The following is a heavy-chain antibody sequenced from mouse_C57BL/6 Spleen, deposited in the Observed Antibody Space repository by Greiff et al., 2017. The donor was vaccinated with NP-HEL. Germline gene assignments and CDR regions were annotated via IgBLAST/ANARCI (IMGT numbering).Heavy chain of an antibody. D-gene: IGHD3-2*02. Sequence: EVKLVESGAELVRPGASVKLSCTASGFNIKDYYMHWVKQRPEQGLEWIGRIDPEDGDTEYAPKFQGKATMTADTSSNTAYLQLSSLTSEDTAVYYGTRGTGAQVEKNYFDYWGQGTTLTVSS. CDR3: TRGTGAQVEKNYFDY. CDR1: GFNIKDYY. CDR2: IDPEDGDT. V-gene: IGHV14-1*01. J-gene: IGHJ2*01.